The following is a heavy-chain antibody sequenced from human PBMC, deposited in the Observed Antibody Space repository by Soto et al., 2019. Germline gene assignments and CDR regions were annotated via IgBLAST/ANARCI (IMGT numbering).Heavy chain of an antibody. CDR2: LSDSGGST. CDR3: AKSHIGYCISTSCYNYYYYGMEV. J-gene: IGHJ6*01. D-gene: IGHD2-2*02. V-gene: IGHV3-23*01. CDR1: GFTFSTYA. Sequence: PGGSLRLSCAASGFTFSTYAMSWVRQAPGKGLEWVSALSDSGGSTYYADSVKGRFTISRDNSKNTLYLQMNSLRAEDTAVYYCAKSHIGYCISTSCYNYYYYGMEVWGQGTTVTVSS.